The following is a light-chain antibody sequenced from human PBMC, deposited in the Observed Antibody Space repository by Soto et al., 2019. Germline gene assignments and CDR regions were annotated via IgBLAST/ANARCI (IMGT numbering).Light chain of an antibody. Sequence: QSALTQPPSASGTPGQRVTISCSGSSSNLGTNTVNWYLQLPGTAPKLLMYNNNQRPSGVPERFSGSKSGTSASLAIGGRQSEDEADYYCAAWDDSLDGFYVFGSGTKVTVL. CDR2: NNN. V-gene: IGLV1-44*01. CDR1: SSNLGTNT. CDR3: AAWDDSLDGFYV. J-gene: IGLJ1*01.